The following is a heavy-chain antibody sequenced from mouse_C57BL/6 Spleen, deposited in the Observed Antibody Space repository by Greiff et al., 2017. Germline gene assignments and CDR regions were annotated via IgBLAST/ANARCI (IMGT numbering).Heavy chain of an antibody. V-gene: IGHV1-82*01. CDR1: GYAFSSSW. J-gene: IGHJ4*01. D-gene: IGHD3-2*01. Sequence: VQLQASGPELVKPGASVKISCKASGYAFSSSWMNWVKQRPGKGLEWIGRIYPGDGDTNYNGKFKGKATLTADKSSSTAYMQLSSLTSEDSAVXFCARPRQLWLGSAMDYWGQGTSVTVSS. CDR2: IYPGDGDT. CDR3: ARPRQLWLGSAMDY.